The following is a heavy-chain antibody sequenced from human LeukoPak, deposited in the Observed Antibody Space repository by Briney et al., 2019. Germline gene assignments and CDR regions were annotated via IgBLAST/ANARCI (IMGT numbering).Heavy chain of an antibody. CDR2: IRGGGEI. Sequence: GSLRLSCAASGFSFSNFPMSWVRPAPAGGREWVSSIRGGGEILYADYVKGRFTLSRDDSRNTVYLKLNNLRVEDTGIYYCAKANWVSNADAVWWGQGTQVTVSS. V-gene: IGHV3-23*01. J-gene: IGHJ4*02. CDR1: GFSFSNFP. CDR3: AKANWVSNADAVW. D-gene: IGHD1-1*01.